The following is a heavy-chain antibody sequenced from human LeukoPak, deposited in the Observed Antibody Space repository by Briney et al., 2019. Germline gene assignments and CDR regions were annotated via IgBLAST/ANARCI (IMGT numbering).Heavy chain of an antibody. V-gene: IGHV1-18*01. CDR3: ARENDYDDYGGAFDI. CDR2: ISGYNGHT. J-gene: IGHJ3*02. D-gene: IGHD4-17*01. Sequence: ASVKVSCKASGYTFSEYNFSWVRQVPGQGLEWLGWISGYNGHTKYAQKMQGRVTMTRDKSTSTVYMELRSLISDDTAIYYCARENDYDDYGGAFDIWGQGTMVTASS. CDR1: GYTFSEYN.